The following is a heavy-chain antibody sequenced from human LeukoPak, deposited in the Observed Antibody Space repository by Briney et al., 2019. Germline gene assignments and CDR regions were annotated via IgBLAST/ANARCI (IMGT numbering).Heavy chain of an antibody. J-gene: IGHJ4*02. CDR3: ARKSTVDTAMVAY. D-gene: IGHD5-18*01. Sequence: GASVKVSCKASGYTSTSYYMHWVRQAPGQGLEWMGWINPNSGGTNYAQKFQGRATMTRDTSISTAYMELSRLRSDDTAVYYCARKSTVDTAMVAYWGQGTLVPGSS. CDR2: INPNSGGT. V-gene: IGHV1-2*02. CDR1: GYTSTSYY.